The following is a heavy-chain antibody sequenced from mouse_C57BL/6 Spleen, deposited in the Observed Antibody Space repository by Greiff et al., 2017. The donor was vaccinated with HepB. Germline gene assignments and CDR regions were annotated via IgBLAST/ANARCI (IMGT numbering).Heavy chain of an antibody. CDR2: INPGSGGT. V-gene: IGHV1-54*01. CDR1: GYAFTNYL. Sequence: QVQLQQSGAELVRPGTSVKVSCKASGYAFTNYLIEWVKQRPGQGLEWIGVINPGSGGTNYNEKFKGKATLTADKSSSTAYMQLSSLTSEDSAVYFCARWVTGTSAMDYWGQGTSVTVSS. J-gene: IGHJ4*01. D-gene: IGHD4-1*01. CDR3: ARWVTGTSAMDY.